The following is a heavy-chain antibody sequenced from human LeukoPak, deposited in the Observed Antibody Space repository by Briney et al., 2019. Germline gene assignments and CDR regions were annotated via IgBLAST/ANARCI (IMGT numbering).Heavy chain of an antibody. D-gene: IGHD2-21*02. Sequence: ASVKVSCKASGYIFTGYYMHWVRQAPGQGLEWMGWINPNSGGTNYAQKFQGRVTMTRDTSISTAYMELSSLRSEDTAVYYCARDHYHKIHSVMVTAPDYWGQGTLVIVSS. V-gene: IGHV1-2*02. CDR2: INPNSGGT. CDR1: GYIFTGYY. CDR3: ARDHYHKIHSVMVTAPDY. J-gene: IGHJ4*02.